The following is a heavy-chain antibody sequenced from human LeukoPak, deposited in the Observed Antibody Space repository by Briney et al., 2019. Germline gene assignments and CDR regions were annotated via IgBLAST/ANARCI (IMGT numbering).Heavy chain of an antibody. Sequence: PSETLSLTCAVYGGSFSGYYWSWIRQPPGKGLEWIGEINDSGSTNYNPSLKSRVTISVDTSKNQFSLKLSSVTAADTAVYYCARGLYSSSWYLYYYYGMDVWGQGTTVTVSS. V-gene: IGHV4-34*01. CDR3: ARGLYSSSWYLYYYYGMDV. J-gene: IGHJ6*02. CDR2: INDSGST. CDR1: GGSFSGYY. D-gene: IGHD6-13*01.